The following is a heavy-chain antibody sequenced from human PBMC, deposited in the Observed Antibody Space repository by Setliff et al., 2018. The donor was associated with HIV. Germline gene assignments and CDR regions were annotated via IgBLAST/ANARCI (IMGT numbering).Heavy chain of an antibody. D-gene: IGHD2-21*02. J-gene: IGHJ5*02. V-gene: IGHV1-18*01. CDR3: ALVFPVVTAEDNRFDP. Sequence: EASVKVSCKASGYTFTSYGISWVRQAPGQGLEWMGWISAYNGNTNYAQKLQGRVTMTTDTSTSTAYMELSSLRSEDTAIYYCALVFPVVTAEDNRFDPWGQGTLVTVSS. CDR2: ISAYNGNT. CDR1: GYTFTSYG.